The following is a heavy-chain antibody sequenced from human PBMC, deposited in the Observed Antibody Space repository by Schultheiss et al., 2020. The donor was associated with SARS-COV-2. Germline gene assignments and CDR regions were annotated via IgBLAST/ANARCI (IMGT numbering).Heavy chain of an antibody. CDR1: GGSISNYY. D-gene: IGHD4-11*01. Sequence: SETLSLTCTVSGGSISNYYWSWIRQPAGKGLEWIGRIYTSGTTNYNPSLKSRVTISVDTSKNQFSLKLSSVTAADTAVYYCARHPPDYSRRPFDYWGQGTLVTVSS. J-gene: IGHJ4*02. CDR2: IYTSGTT. V-gene: IGHV4-4*07. CDR3: ARHPPDYSRRPFDY.